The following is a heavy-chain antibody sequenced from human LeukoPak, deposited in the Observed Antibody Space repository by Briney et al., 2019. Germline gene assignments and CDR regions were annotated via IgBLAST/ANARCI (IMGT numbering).Heavy chain of an antibody. V-gene: IGHV1-69*05. CDR3: AREEYCSGGSCYPRHHFDH. J-gene: IGHJ4*02. CDR2: INPIFGTA. D-gene: IGHD2-15*01. Sequence: GSSVKVSCKASGGTFSSYTITWVRQAPGQGLEWMGGINPIFGTASYAQKFRGRVTFTTDESTSTAYMELTSLKAEDTAVYYCAREEYCSGGSCYPRHHFDHWGQGTLVTVSS. CDR1: GGTFSSYT.